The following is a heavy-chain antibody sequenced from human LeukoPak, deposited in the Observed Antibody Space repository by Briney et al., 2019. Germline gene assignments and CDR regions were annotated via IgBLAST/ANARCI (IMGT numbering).Heavy chain of an antibody. D-gene: IGHD5-12*01. V-gene: IGHV1-2*02. J-gene: IGHJ4*02. Sequence: GASVKVSCKASGYTFTGYYMHWVRQAPGQGLEWMGWINPNSGGTNYAQKFQGRVTMTRDTSISTAYMELSRLRSDDTAVYYCARGEGDIVATIMDYWGQGTLVTVSS. CDR1: GYTFTGYY. CDR2: INPNSGGT. CDR3: ARGEGDIVATIMDY.